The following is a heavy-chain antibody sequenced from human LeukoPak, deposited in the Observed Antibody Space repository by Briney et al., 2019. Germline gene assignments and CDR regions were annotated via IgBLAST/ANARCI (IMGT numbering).Heavy chain of an antibody. CDR2: IIPILNIP. Sequence: ASVKVSCKASGGTFDNSAINWVRQAPGQGLEWMGRIIPILNIPNYAQKLQGRVTIAADKSTSTAYMELSSLRSDDTAVYYCAREKMEVGYYGLDVWGQGTTVTVSS. V-gene: IGHV1-69*04. CDR1: GGTFDNSA. CDR3: AREKMEVGYYGLDV. D-gene: IGHD1-1*01. J-gene: IGHJ6*02.